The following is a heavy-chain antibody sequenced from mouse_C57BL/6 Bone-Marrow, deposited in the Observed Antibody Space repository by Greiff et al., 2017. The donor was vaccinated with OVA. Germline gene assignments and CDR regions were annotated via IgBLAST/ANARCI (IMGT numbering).Heavy chain of an antibody. D-gene: IGHD2-2*01. CDR1: GYTFTSYG. V-gene: IGHV1-81*01. J-gene: IGHJ1*03. CDR3: ARAGFYWYFDV. Sequence: QVQLKQSGAELARPGASVKLSCKASGYTFTSYGISWVKQRTGQGLEWIGEIYPRSGNPYYHEKFKGKATLTADKSSSTAYMELRSLTSEDSAVYFCARAGFYWYFDVWGTGTTVTVSS. CDR2: IYPRSGNP.